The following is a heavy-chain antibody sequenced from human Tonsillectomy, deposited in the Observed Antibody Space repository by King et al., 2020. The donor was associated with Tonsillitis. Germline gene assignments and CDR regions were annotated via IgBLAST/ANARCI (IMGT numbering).Heavy chain of an antibody. CDR1: GYTFTSNA. Sequence: QLVQSGAEVKKPGASVKVSCKASGYTFTSNAISWVRQAPGQGLEWMGRISAYNGNTNYAQKFQGRVTMTTDTSTSTAYMELRSLRSDDTAVYYCARDTRGNGVYYYYGLDVWGQGTTVTVSS. V-gene: IGHV1-18*01. CDR3: ARDTRGNGVYYYYGLDV. J-gene: IGHJ6*02. D-gene: IGHD1-1*01. CDR2: ISAYNGNT.